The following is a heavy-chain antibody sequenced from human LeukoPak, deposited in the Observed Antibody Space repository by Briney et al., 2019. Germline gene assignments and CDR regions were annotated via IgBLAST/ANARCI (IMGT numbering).Heavy chain of an antibody. CDR1: AFTFSKCA. V-gene: IGHV3-23*01. Sequence: GGSLRLSCAASAFTFSKCAMSWVRQAPGKGLERVSAISGGGGSTFHADSVKGRFTISRDNSKNTLYLQMDSLRAEDTAVYFCVKGSSSALPYYFDSWGQGTLVTVSS. J-gene: IGHJ4*02. D-gene: IGHD6-19*01. CDR3: VKGSSSALPYYFDS. CDR2: ISGGGGST.